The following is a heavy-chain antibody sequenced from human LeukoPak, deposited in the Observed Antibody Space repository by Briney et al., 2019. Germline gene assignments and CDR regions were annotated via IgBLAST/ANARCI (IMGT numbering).Heavy chain of an antibody. D-gene: IGHD6-13*01. V-gene: IGHV3-48*03. CDR2: ISSSGSTI. CDR3: ARDLRDLYSSSWFAFDY. CDR1: GFSFSGYE. J-gene: IGHJ4*02. Sequence: GGSLRLSCAASGFSFSGYEMNWVRQAPGEGLEWVSYISSSGSTIYYADSVKGRFTISRDNAKNSLYLQMNSLRAEDAAVYYCARDLRDLYSSSWFAFDYWGQGTLVTVSS.